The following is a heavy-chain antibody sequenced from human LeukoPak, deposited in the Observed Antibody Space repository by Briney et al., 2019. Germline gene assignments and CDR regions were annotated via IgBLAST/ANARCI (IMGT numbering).Heavy chain of an antibody. CDR2: ITWDGDST. J-gene: IGHJ4*02. V-gene: IGHV3-43D*03. CDR3: AKGTRSWHEFDS. Sequence: GGSLRLSCAASGFTFDDYAMHSVRQAPGKGLEWVSLITWDGDSTYYADSVKGGFTISRDNSKNYLYLQMNSLRAEDTALYYCAKGTRSWHEFDSWGQGTLVTVSS. CDR1: GFTFDDYA. D-gene: IGHD6-13*01.